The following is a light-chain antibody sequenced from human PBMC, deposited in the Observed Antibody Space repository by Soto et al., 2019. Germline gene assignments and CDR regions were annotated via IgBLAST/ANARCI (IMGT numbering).Light chain of an antibody. CDR1: QSISSW. CDR2: DAS. Sequence: DIQMTQSPSTLSASVGDRVTITWRASQSISSWLAWYQQKPGKAPKLLIYDASSLESGVPSRFSGSGSGTEFTLTISSLQPDDFATYYCQQYNSYSPMTFGQGTKVDIK. J-gene: IGKJ1*01. V-gene: IGKV1-5*01. CDR3: QQYNSYSPMT.